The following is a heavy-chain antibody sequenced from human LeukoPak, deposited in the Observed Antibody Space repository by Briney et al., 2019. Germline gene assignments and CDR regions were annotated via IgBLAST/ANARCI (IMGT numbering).Heavy chain of an antibody. V-gene: IGHV1-2*02. J-gene: IGHJ4*02. CDR2: INTNSGGT. Sequence: ASVKVSCKASGYTFTGYYMHWVRQAPGQGLEWMGWINTNSGGTNYAQKFQGRVTMTRDTSISTAYMELSRLRSDDTAVYYCARDPFVVVPAATLIGPLAYWGQGTLVTVSS. CDR3: ARDPFVVVPAATLIGPLAY. D-gene: IGHD2-2*01. CDR1: GYTFTGYY.